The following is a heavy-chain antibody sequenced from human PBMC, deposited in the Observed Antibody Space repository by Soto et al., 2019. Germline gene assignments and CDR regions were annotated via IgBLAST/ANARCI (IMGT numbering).Heavy chain of an antibody. Sequence: ASVKVSCKASGGTFSSYAISWVRQAPGQGLEWMGGIIPIFGTANYAQKFQGRVTITADESTSTAYMELSGLRSEDTAVYYCARGDQDIVVPRGAFDIWGQGTMVTVSS. J-gene: IGHJ3*02. CDR1: GGTFSSYA. V-gene: IGHV1-69*13. D-gene: IGHD3-22*01. CDR2: IIPIFGTA. CDR3: ARGDQDIVVPRGAFDI.